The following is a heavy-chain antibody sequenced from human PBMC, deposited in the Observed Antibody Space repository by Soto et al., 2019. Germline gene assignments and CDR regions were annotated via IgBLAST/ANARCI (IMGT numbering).Heavy chain of an antibody. Sequence: SETLSLTCTVSGDSMKSGTYSWDWLRQSPGKGLEWIGCFWSTGATYYNPSLKGRLTISLDTSKNQFSLNLNSVTAADTAVYYCARLGALYYYDYGAFDIWGQGTMVTGSS. V-gene: IGHV4-39*01. CDR2: FWSTGAT. CDR3: ARLGALYYYDYGAFDI. J-gene: IGHJ3*02. D-gene: IGHD3-22*01. CDR1: GDSMKSGTYS.